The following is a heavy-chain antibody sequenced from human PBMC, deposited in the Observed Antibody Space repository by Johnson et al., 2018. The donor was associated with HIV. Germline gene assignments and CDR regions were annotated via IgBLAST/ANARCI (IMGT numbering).Heavy chain of an antibody. CDR1: GFTFSSYA. CDR3: ARRGRSSSWYDLDI. V-gene: IGHV3-30-3*01. Sequence: QVQLVESGGGLVKPGGSLRLSCAASGFTFSSYAMHWVRQAPGKGLEWVAVISYDGSNKYYADSVKGRFTISRDNSKNTLYLQMNSLRAEDTAVYYCARRGRSSSWYDLDIWGQGTMVSVSS. D-gene: IGHD6-13*01. CDR2: ISYDGSNK. J-gene: IGHJ3*02.